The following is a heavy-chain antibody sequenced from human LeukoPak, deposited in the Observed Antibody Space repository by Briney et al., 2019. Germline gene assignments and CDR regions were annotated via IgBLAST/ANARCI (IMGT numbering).Heavy chain of an antibody. J-gene: IGHJ3*02. D-gene: IGHD3-22*01. CDR3: ARDARYYDSSGYYAFDI. CDR2: IYHSGST. CDR1: GGSISPYF. V-gene: IGHV4-59*01. Sequence: SETLSLTCTVYGGSISPYFWSWIRQPPGKGLEWIGYIYHSGSTNYNPSLKSRVTISIDKSKKQFSLKLSSVTAADTAVYYCARDARYYDSSGYYAFDIWGQGTVVTVSS.